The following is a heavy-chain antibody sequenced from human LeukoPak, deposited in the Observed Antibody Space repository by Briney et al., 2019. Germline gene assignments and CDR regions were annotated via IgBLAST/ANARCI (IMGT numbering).Heavy chain of an antibody. CDR3: ARGRTYSNDY. CDR2: FYSSGGT. V-gene: IGHV4-61*02. J-gene: IGHJ4*02. D-gene: IGHD1-26*01. Sequence: PSETLSLTCTVSGGSITSGYYYWSWIRQPAGRGLEWIGRFYSSGGTKYNPSLESRVTISVDTSKNQFSLKLSSVTAADTAVYYCARGRTYSNDYWGQGTLVTVSS. CDR1: GGSITSGYYY.